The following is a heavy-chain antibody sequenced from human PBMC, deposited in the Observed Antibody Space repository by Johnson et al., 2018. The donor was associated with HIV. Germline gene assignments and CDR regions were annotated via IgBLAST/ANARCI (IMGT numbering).Heavy chain of an antibody. CDR2: ISYDGSNK. D-gene: IGHD3-10*01. V-gene: IGHV3-30*18. CDR1: AFTFSNYA. Sequence: QVLLVESGGGVVQPGRSLRLACAASAFTFSNYAMHWVRQAPGKGLEWVAVISYDGSNKYYADSVKCRFTVSRDNSKNTVYLQMNSLRAEDTAVYYCAKQYYGSGGSVHAFDIWGQGTMVTVAS. CDR3: AKQYYGSGGSVHAFDI. J-gene: IGHJ3*02.